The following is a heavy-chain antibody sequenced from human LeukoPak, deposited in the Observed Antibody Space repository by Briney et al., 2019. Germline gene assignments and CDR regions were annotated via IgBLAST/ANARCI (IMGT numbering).Heavy chain of an antibody. CDR3: ARYYGGNDH. D-gene: IGHD4-23*01. CDR2: IYYSGST. J-gene: IGHJ4*01. Sequence: SETLSLTCTVSGGSISSYYWSWIRQPPGKGLEWIGYIYYSGSTNYNPSLKCRVTISVDTSKNQFSLKLSSVTAADTAVYYCARYYGGNDHWGQGTLVTVSS. CDR1: GGSISSYY. V-gene: IGHV4-59*01.